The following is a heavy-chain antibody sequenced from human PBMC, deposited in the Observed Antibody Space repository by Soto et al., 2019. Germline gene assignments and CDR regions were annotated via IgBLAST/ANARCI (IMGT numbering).Heavy chain of an antibody. CDR1: GGSISSYY. Sequence: PSETLSLTCTVSGGSISSYYWSWIRQPPGKGLEWIGYIYYSGSTNYNPSLKSRVTISVDTSKNQFSLKLSSVTAADTAVYYCASDRGSWYPLFDYWGQGTLVTVS. CDR3: ASDRGSWYPLFDY. CDR2: IYYSGST. V-gene: IGHV4-59*01. J-gene: IGHJ4*02. D-gene: IGHD6-13*01.